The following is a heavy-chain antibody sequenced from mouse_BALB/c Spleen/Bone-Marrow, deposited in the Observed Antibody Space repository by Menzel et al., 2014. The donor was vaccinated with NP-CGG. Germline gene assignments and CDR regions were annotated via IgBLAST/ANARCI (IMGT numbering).Heavy chain of an antibody. J-gene: IGHJ3*01. CDR1: GYSIXSGYY. CDR3: AREGGSRAY. V-gene: IGHV3-6*02. CDR2: ISYDGSN. Sequence: EVKLMESGPGPVKPSQSLSLPCSVTGYSIXSGYYCNWIRQFPGNKLAWMGYISYDGSNNYNPSLKNRISITRDTSKNQFFLKLNSVTTEDTATYYCAREGGSRAYWGQGTLVTVSA. D-gene: IGHD1-1*01.